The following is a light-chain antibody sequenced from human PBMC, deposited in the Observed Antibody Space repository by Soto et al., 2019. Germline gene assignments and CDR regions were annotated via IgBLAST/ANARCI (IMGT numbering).Light chain of an antibody. J-gene: IGKJ2*01. CDR2: AAS. V-gene: IGKV1-9*01. Sequence: IQLTQSPSSLSASVGDRVTITCRASQGIASYLAWYQQKPGKAPKLLIYAASTLQSGVPSSFSGSGSGTDFTLTISSLQPEDFATYHCQHLHAYPYTFGQGTKLEIK. CDR3: QHLHAYPYT. CDR1: QGIASY.